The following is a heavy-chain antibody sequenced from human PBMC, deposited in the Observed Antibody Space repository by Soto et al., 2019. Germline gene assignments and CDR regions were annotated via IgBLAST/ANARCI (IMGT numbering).Heavy chain of an antibody. CDR3: AKDLDYDFWSGSPFDY. V-gene: IGHV3-23*01. CDR1: GFTFSSYA. CDR2: LSSSGGST. D-gene: IGHD3-3*01. J-gene: IGHJ4*02. Sequence: GGSLRLSCAASGFTFSSYAMSRVRQTPGKGLQWVSALSSSGGSTYYADSVKGRFTISRDNSKNTLYLQMNSLRAEDTAVYYCAKDLDYDFWSGSPFDYWGQGTLVTVSS.